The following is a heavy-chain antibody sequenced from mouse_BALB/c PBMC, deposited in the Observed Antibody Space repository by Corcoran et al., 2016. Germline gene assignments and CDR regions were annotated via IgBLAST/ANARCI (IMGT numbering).Heavy chain of an antibody. V-gene: IGHV14-3*02. CDR1: GFNIKDTY. D-gene: IGHD2-2*01. J-gene: IGHJ1*01. CDR3: ARGWLRRRDFDV. Sequence: EGQLQQSGAEIVKQGASVKLSCTAAGFNIKDTYMHWVKQRPEQGLVWIGRIDPANGNTKYDPKFQGKATITADTSSNTAYLQVSSLTSEDTAVYYCARGWLRRRDFDVCGAGTTVTVSS. CDR2: IDPANGNT.